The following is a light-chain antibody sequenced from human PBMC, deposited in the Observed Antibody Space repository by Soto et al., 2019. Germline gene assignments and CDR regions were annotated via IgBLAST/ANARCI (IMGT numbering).Light chain of an antibody. Sequence: QSVLTQPASVSGSPGQSITISCTGTSSDVGSYNLVSWYQQHPGKAPKLMIYEGSKRPSGVSIRFSGSKSGNTASLTISGLQAEDEADYYCCSYAGSSTVYVFGTGTQLTVL. CDR2: EGS. V-gene: IGLV2-23*01. J-gene: IGLJ1*01. CDR3: CSYAGSSTVYV. CDR1: SSDVGSYNL.